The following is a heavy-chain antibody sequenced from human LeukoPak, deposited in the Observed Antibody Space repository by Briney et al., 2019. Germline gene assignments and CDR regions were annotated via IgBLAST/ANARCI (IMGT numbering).Heavy chain of an antibody. CDR1: GGTFSSYT. Sequence: GASVKVSCKASGGTFSSYTISWVRRAPGQGLEWMGRIIPILGIANYAQKFQGRVTITADKSTSTAYMELSSLRSEDTAVYYCARDPYSSSSWFDPWGQGTLVTVSS. CDR3: ARDPYSSSSWFDP. J-gene: IGHJ5*02. CDR2: IIPILGIA. D-gene: IGHD6-6*01. V-gene: IGHV1-69*04.